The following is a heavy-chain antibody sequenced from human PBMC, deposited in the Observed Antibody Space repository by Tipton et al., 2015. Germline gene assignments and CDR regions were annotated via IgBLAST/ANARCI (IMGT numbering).Heavy chain of an antibody. Sequence: TLSLTCTVSGGSVTSGSYYWSWIRQPPGKGLEWIGYISYTDGAHYNPALKSRVTISVDTSKTQFSLEMRSVTATDTAVYYCARARGRHGGLFDSWGQGILVTVSS. CDR1: GGSVTSGSYY. D-gene: IGHD4-23*01. V-gene: IGHV4-61*01. CDR2: ISYTDGA. J-gene: IGHJ4*02. CDR3: ARARGRHGGLFDS.